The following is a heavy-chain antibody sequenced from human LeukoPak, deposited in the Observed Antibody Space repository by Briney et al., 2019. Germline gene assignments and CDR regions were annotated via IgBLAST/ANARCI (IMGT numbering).Heavy chain of an antibody. V-gene: IGHV4-59*12. Sequence: SETLSLTCTVSGGSISSYYWSWIRQPPGKGLEWIGYIYYSGSTNYNPSLKSRVTISVDTSKNQFSLNLRYVTAADTAVYYCARDSGTTGEVKFDPWGQGALVTVSS. CDR3: ARDSGTTGEVKFDP. D-gene: IGHD3-10*01. CDR2: IYYSGST. J-gene: IGHJ5*02. CDR1: GGSISSYY.